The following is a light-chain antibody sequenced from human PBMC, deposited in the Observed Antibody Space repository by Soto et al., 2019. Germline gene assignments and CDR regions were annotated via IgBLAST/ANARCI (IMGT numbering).Light chain of an antibody. Sequence: QSALTQPASVSGSPGQSITISCTGTSSDVGGYNYVSWYQQYPGKAPKLMIYDVSNRPSGVSNRFSGSKSGNTASLTISGLQAEDEADYYCSSYTSSTIPDVFGTGTKLTVL. J-gene: IGLJ1*01. V-gene: IGLV2-14*01. CDR3: SSYTSSTIPDV. CDR2: DVS. CDR1: SSDVGGYNY.